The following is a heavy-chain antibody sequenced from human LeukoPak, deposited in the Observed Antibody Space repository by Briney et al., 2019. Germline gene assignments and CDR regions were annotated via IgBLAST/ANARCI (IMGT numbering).Heavy chain of an antibody. CDR3: SRHSAVACLATGDY. Sequence: GESLKISCKGSGYSFTNYWIGWVRQMPGKGLEWMGIIYPGDSDTRYSPSFQGQVTISADKSISTAYLQWSSLKASDTAMYYWSRHSAVACLATGDYWGQGTLVTVSS. D-gene: IGHD6-19*01. V-gene: IGHV5-51*01. CDR2: IYPGDSDT. J-gene: IGHJ4*02. CDR1: GYSFTNYW.